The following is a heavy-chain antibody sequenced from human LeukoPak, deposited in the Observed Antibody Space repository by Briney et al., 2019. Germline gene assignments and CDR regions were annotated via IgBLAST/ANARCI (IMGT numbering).Heavy chain of an antibody. D-gene: IGHD1-26*01. CDR2: ISAYNGNT. V-gene: IGHV1-18*01. CDR1: GYTSTSYG. J-gene: IGHJ6*02. Sequence: ASVKVSCKASGYTSTSYGISWVRQAPGQGLEWMGWISAYNGNTNYAQNFQGRVTMTTDTSASTAYMELRSLRSDDTAVYYCARDRLGAIPHYYGMDVWGQGTTVTVSS. CDR3: ARDRLGAIPHYYGMDV.